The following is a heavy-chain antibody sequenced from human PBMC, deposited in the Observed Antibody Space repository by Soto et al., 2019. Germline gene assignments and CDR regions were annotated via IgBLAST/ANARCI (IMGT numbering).Heavy chain of an antibody. D-gene: IGHD3-22*01. V-gene: IGHV3-23*01. CDR1: GFTFSSYA. CDR3: AKSRRDSSGYYYDY. J-gene: IGHJ4*02. CDR2: ISGSGGST. Sequence: GESLKISCAASGFTFSSYAMSWVRQAPGKGLEWVSAISGSGGSTYYADSGKGRFTISRDNSKNTLYLQMNSLRAEDTAVYYCAKSRRDSSGYYYDYWGQGTLVTVSS.